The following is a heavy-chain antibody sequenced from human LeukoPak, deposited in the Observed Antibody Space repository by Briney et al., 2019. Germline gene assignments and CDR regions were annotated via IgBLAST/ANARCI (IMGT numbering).Heavy chain of an antibody. CDR1: GFAFSSYG. J-gene: IGHJ3*02. Sequence: GRSLRLSCAASGFAFSSYGIHWVRLAPGKGLEWVAVISGDGTRKYYADSVQGRFTISRDNSKNTLYLQMNSLRAEDMAVYYCAREFSGYAFDIWGQGTMVTVSS. CDR3: AREFSGYAFDI. V-gene: IGHV3-30*03. D-gene: IGHD5-12*01. CDR2: ISGDGTRK.